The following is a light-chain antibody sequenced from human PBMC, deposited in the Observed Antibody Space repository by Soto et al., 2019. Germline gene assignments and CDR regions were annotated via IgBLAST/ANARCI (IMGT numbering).Light chain of an antibody. CDR3: SSYTSSSPLVV. J-gene: IGLJ2*01. CDR2: DVN. V-gene: IGLV2-14*01. CDR1: SSDVGGYNY. Sequence: SALTQPASVSGSPGQSITISCTGTSSDVGGYNYVSWYQQHPGKAPKLMIYDVNNRPSGVSNRFSGSKSGNTATLTISGLQAEDEADYYCSSYTSSSPLVVFGGGTKLTVL.